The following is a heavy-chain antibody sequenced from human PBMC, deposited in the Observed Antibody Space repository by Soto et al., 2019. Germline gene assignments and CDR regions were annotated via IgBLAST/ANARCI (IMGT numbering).Heavy chain of an antibody. CDR1: GGPFSSYA. D-gene: IGHD2-15*01. CDR2: IIPIFGTA. CDR3: ARGRGHIVVVVAATLYDYGMAV. Sequence: SAKVSCKASGGPFSSYAISWVRKAPGQGLEWMGGIIPIFGTANYAQKFQGRVTITADKTTSTAYMELSSLRSEDTAVYYCARGRGHIVVVVAATLYDYGMAVWGRGTTVTVSS. V-gene: IGHV1-69*06. J-gene: IGHJ6*04.